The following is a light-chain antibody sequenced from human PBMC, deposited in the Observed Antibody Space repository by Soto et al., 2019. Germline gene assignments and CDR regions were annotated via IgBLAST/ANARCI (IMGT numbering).Light chain of an antibody. Sequence: QSALTQPPSASGSPGQSVTFSCTGTSSDVGTYDYVSWYQQYPGKAPKLLICGVTRRPSGVPDRFSGSKSGNTAALTVSGLQAEDEAYYYCSSYAGRSMYVFGTGTKVTVL. CDR3: SSYAGRSMYV. J-gene: IGLJ1*01. CDR1: SSDVGTYDY. V-gene: IGLV2-8*01. CDR2: GVT.